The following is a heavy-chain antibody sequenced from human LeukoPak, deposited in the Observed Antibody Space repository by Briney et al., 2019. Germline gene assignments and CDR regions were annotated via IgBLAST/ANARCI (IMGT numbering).Heavy chain of an antibody. V-gene: IGHV3-48*03. Sequence: QPGGSLRLSRAASGFTSSSYEMNWVRQAPGKGLEWASYISSSGSTIYYADSVKGRFTISRDNAKNSLYPQMNSLRAEDTAVYYCARDKQWLAELNWGQGTLVNVSS. D-gene: IGHD6-19*01. CDR3: ARDKQWLAELN. CDR1: GFTSSSYE. J-gene: IGHJ4*02. CDR2: ISSSGSTI.